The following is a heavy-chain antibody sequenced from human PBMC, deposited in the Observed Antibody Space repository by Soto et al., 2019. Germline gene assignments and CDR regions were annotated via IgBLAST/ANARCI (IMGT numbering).Heavy chain of an antibody. CDR2: INHSGST. Sequence: PSETLSLTCAVYGGSFSGYYWSWIRQPPGKGLEWIGEINHSGSTNYNPSLKSRVTISVDTSKNQFSLKLSSVTAADTAVYYCARAPRKPAYCGGDCPDKLKTHDYWGQGTLVTVSS. V-gene: IGHV4-34*01. CDR3: ARAPRKPAYCGGDCPDKLKTHDY. D-gene: IGHD2-21*01. CDR1: GGSFSGYY. J-gene: IGHJ4*02.